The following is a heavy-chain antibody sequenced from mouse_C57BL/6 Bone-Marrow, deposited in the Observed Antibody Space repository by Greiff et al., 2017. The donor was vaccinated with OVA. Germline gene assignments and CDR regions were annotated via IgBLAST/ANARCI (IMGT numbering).Heavy chain of an antibody. Sequence: ESGPGLVKPSQSLSLTCSVTGYSITSGYYWNWIRQFPGNKLEWMGYISYDGSNNYNPSLKNRISITRDTSKNQFFLKLNSVTTEDTATYYCARRAAQATNYAMDYWGQRTSVTVSS. CDR3: ARRAAQATNYAMDY. CDR2: ISYDGSN. D-gene: IGHD3-2*02. V-gene: IGHV3-6*01. CDR1: GYSITSGYY. J-gene: IGHJ4*01.